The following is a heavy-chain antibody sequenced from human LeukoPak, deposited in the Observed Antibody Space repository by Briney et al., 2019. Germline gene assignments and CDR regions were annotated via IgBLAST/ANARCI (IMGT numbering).Heavy chain of an antibody. CDR2: IYYSGST. J-gene: IGHJ4*02. Sequence: PSETLSLTCTVSGGSMSSSSYYWGWIRQPPGKGLEWIGSIYYSGSTYYNPSLKSRVTISVDTSKNHFSLKLSSVTAADTAVYYCARLERWRSMNTDYWGQGTLVTVSS. CDR3: ARLERWRSMNTDY. V-gene: IGHV4-39*02. CDR1: GGSMSSSSYY. D-gene: IGHD5-24*01.